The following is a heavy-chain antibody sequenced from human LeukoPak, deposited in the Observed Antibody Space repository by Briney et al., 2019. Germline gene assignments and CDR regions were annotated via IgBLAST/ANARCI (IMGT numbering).Heavy chain of an antibody. CDR3: ARDREQWLVRGYDY. V-gene: IGHV3-30-3*01. D-gene: IGHD6-19*01. CDR2: ISYDGSNK. Sequence: GGSLRLSCAASGFTFSSYAMHWVRQAPGKGLEWVAVISYDGSNKYYADSVKGRFTISRDNAKNSLYLQMNSLRADDTAVYYCARDREQWLVRGYDYWGQGTLVTVSS. CDR1: GFTFSSYA. J-gene: IGHJ4*02.